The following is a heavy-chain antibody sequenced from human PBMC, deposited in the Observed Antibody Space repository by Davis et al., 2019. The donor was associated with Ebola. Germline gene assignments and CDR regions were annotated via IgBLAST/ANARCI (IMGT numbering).Heavy chain of an antibody. Sequence: GESLKISCAASGFTFSSYSMNWVRQAPGKGLEWVSSISSSSSYIYYADSVKGRFTISRDNAKNSLYLQMNSLRDEDTAVYYCARDSGSYYYYYYGMDVWGQGTTVTVSS. CDR3: ARDSGSYYYYYYGMDV. CDR2: ISSSSSYI. J-gene: IGHJ6*02. D-gene: IGHD1-26*01. V-gene: IGHV3-21*01. CDR1: GFTFSSYS.